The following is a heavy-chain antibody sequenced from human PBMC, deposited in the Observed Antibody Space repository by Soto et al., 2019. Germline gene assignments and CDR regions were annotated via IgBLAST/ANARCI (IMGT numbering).Heavy chain of an antibody. V-gene: IGHV3-21*01. CDR2: ISCSTSYI. CDR1: GFTFSSYS. Sequence: GGSLRLSCAASGFTFSSYSMNWVRPAPGKGLEWVSSISCSTSYIYYADSVKGRFTISRDNAKNSLYLQMNSLRAEDTAVYYCARVVDYCDPYYYYGMDVWGQGTTVTVSS. J-gene: IGHJ6*02. CDR3: ARVVDYCDPYYYYGMDV. D-gene: IGHD3-22*01.